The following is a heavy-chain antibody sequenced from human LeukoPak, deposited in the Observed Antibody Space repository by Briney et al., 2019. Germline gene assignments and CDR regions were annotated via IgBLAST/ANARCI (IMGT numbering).Heavy chain of an antibody. J-gene: IGHJ6*02. CDR2: INPSGGST. Sequence: ASVKVSCKASGYTFTSYYMHWVRQAPGQGLEWMGIINPSGGSTSYAQKFQGRVTMTRDTSTSTVYMEVSSLRSEDTAVYYCARGSYGDYGSYYYYGMDVWGQGTTVTVSS. D-gene: IGHD4-17*01. CDR1: GYTFTSYY. V-gene: IGHV1-46*01. CDR3: ARGSYGDYGSYYYYGMDV.